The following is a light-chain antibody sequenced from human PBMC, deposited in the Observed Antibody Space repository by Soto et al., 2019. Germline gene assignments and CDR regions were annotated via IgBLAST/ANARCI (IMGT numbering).Light chain of an antibody. Sequence: EIVLTQSPGTLSLSPGERATLSCRVSQSFSSNFLAWYQQKPGQAPRLLIYGASFRATGIPDRFSGSGSGTDFTLIISRLEPEDFAVYYCQQYGTSPYTFGQGTKLEIK. CDR1: QSFSSNF. CDR3: QQYGTSPYT. V-gene: IGKV3-20*01. CDR2: GAS. J-gene: IGKJ2*01.